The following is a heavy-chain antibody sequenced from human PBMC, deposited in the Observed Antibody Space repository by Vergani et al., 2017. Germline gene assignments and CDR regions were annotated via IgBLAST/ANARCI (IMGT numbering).Heavy chain of an antibody. CDR2: ISGSGGRT. V-gene: IGHV3-23*01. J-gene: IGHJ3*02. CDR1: GFTFSSYA. CDR3: AXDGGRDYEFWSGSQAFDI. D-gene: IGHD3-3*01. Sequence: EVQLLESGGGLVQPGGSLRLSCEASGFTFSSYAMSWVRQAPGKGLEWVSAISGSGGRTYYADSVQGRFTISRDNSKNTLYLQMNSLRAEETAVYYCAXDGGRDYEFWSGSQAFDIWGQGTMVTVSS.